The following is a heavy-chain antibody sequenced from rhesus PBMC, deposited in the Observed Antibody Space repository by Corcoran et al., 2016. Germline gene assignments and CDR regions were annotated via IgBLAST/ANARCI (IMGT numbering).Heavy chain of an antibody. CDR3: ARALPGEDDYGYYSVAFDY. CDR2: IYISTGKP. V-gene: IGHV4S7*01. D-gene: IGHD3-9*01. Sequence: HVQLKEAGPGLVKPSETLSLTCAVSGGSISRGYGWGWIRQPPGQGMEWIVRIYISTGKPFCDPPHKSRVPTSKDPSKNQVSLKLSSVTAEDTALSDCARALPGEDDYGYYSVAFDYWGQGVLVTVSS. J-gene: IGHJ4*01. CDR1: GGSISRGYG.